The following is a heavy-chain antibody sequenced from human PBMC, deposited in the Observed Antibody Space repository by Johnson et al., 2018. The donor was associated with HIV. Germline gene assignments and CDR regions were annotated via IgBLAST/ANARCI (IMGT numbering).Heavy chain of an antibody. CDR3: AASPEDLRAFDL. CDR2: ISYDGSNK. V-gene: IGHV3-30-3*01. J-gene: IGHJ3*01. CDR1: GFTFSSSA. D-gene: IGHD2-15*01. Sequence: QVQLVESGGGVVQPGRSLRLSCAASGFTFSSSAMHWVRQAPGEGLAWVAVISYDGSNKYYADSVKGRFTISRDNSKNTLYLQMNSLRAEDTALYYCAASPEDLRAFDLWGQGTMVTVSS.